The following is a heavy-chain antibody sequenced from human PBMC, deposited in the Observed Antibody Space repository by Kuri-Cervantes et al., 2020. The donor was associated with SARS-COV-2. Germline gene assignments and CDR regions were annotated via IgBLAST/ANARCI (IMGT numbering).Heavy chain of an antibody. D-gene: IGHD1-26*01. V-gene: IGHV3-66*01. CDR3: AREGVVGATTYYYYGMDV. Sequence: GGSLRLSCAASGFTVSSNYMSWVRQAPGKGLEWVSVIYSGGSTYYADSVKGRFTISRDNSKNTLYLQMNSLRAEDAAVYYCAREGVVGATTYYYYGMDVWGQGTTVTVSS. CDR2: IYSGGST. CDR1: GFTVSSNY. J-gene: IGHJ6*02.